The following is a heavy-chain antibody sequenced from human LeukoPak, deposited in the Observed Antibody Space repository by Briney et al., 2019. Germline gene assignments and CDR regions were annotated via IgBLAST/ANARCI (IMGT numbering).Heavy chain of an antibody. CDR3: ARGDHYYDSSGYYSPPDY. V-gene: IGHV1-18*01. CDR2: ISAYNGNT. Sequence: GASVKVSCKASGGTFSSYAISWVRQAPGQGLEWMGWISAYNGNTNYAQKLQGRVTMTTDTSTSTAYMELRSLRSDDTAVYYCARGDHYYDSSGYYSPPDYWGQGTLVTVSS. J-gene: IGHJ4*02. CDR1: GGTFSSYA. D-gene: IGHD3-22*01.